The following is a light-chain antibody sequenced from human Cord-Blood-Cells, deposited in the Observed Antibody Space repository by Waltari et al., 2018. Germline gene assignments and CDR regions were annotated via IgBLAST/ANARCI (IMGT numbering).Light chain of an antibody. J-gene: IGKJ2*01. Sequence: EIVLTQSPGTLSLSPGERATLSCRASQSVSSSYLAWYQQKPGQAPRPLIYGASSRATGIPDRFSGSGSGTDLTLTISRLEPEDFAVYYCQQYGSSPYTFGQGTKLEIK. V-gene: IGKV3-20*01. CDR3: QQYGSSPYT. CDR1: QSVSSSY. CDR2: GAS.